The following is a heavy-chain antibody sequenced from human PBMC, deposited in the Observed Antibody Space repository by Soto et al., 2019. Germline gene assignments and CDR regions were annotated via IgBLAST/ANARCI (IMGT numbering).Heavy chain of an antibody. CDR1: GYNFIKYG. J-gene: IGHJ4*02. V-gene: IGHV1-18*01. CDR3: TREAIVVIPAPQPSHFDS. D-gene: IGHD2-2*01. CDR2: ISPYSGYT. Sequence: QVQLVQSGAEVKKPGASVKVSCKGLGYNFIKYGINWVRQAPGQGLEWMGWISPYSGYTHSAQKFQGRLTLTTDTAATTAYMELRSLRSADTALYYCTREAIVVIPAPQPSHFDSWGQGTLVTVSS.